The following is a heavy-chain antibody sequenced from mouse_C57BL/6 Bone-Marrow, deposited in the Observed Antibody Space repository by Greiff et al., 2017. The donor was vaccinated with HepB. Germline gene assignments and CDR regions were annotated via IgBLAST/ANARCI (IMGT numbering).Heavy chain of an antibody. V-gene: IGHV1-82*01. Sequence: VQLQQSGPELVKPGASVKISCKASGYAFSSSWMNWVKQRPGKGLEWIGRIYPGDGDTNYNGKFKGKATLTADKSSSTAYMQLSSLTSEDSAVYFCARRGLLWSFACWGQGTLVTVSA. CDR3: ARRGLLWSFAC. D-gene: IGHD2-1*01. CDR1: GYAFSSSW. CDR2: IYPGDGDT. J-gene: IGHJ3*01.